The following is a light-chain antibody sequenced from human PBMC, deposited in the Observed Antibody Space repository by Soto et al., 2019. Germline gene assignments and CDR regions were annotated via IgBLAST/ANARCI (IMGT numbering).Light chain of an antibody. CDR1: QSVSSY. Sequence: EIVLTQSPATLSLSPGERATLSCSASQSVSSYLAWYQQKPGQAPRLLIYDASNRASGIPARFSGSGSGTDFTLTISSQEPEDFAVYYCQQRGTFGQGNKLEIK. CDR2: DAS. CDR3: QQRGT. J-gene: IGKJ2*01. V-gene: IGKV3-11*01.